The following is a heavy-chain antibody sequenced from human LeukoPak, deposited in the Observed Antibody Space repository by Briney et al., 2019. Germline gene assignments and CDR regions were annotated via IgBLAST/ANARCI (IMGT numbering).Heavy chain of an antibody. J-gene: IGHJ4*02. CDR3: ASMGGYDTQFDY. D-gene: IGHD5-12*01. CDR1: GFTFSSYN. V-gene: IGHV3-48*01. CDR2: ISYSSSAI. Sequence: GGSLRLSCAASGFTFSSYNMNWVRQAPGKGLEWVSFISYSSSAIYYADSVKGRFTISRDNSKNTLYLQMNSLRAEDTAVYYCASMGGYDTQFDYWGQGTLVTVSS.